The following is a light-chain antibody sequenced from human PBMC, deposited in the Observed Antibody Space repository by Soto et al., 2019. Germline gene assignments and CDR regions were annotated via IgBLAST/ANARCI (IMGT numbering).Light chain of an antibody. Sequence: QSALTQPASVSGSPGQSITISCTGPSSDVGNYDYVSWYQHHPGKAPKLTIVDVAVRPSGVSNRFSGSKSDNTASLTISGLQTEDEADYYCSSYTSSNTLVFGTGTKLTVL. J-gene: IGLJ1*01. V-gene: IGLV2-14*03. CDR2: DVA. CDR3: SSYTSSNTLV. CDR1: SSDVGNYDY.